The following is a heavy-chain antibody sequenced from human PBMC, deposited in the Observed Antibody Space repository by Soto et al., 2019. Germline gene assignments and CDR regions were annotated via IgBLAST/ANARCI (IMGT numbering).Heavy chain of an antibody. V-gene: IGHV1-69*13. CDR1: GGTFSSYA. CDR3: ARKTFKLPYYYYGMDV. J-gene: IGHJ6*02. D-gene: IGHD1-1*01. CDR2: IIPIFGTA. Sequence: SVKVSCKASGGTFSSYAISWVRQAPGQGLEWMGGIIPIFGTANYAQKFQGRVTITADESTSTAYMELSSLRSEDTAVYYCARKTFKLPYYYYGMDVWGQGTTVTVSS.